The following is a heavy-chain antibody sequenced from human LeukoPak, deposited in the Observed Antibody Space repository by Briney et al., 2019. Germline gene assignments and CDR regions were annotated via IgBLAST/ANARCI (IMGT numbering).Heavy chain of an antibody. CDR1: GSPFTHSK. J-gene: IGHJ3*02. Sequence: ALVKASCKASGSPFTHSKIHWTTQAPGPGPEGMGIVNPGGDSTNYAQDFQGRLTLTGDTSTSTVYMELSSLRSEDTGVYYCARVRDGYNDAYDIWGQGTMVTVTS. CDR3: ARVRDGYNDAYDI. CDR2: VNPGGDST. V-gene: IGHV1-46*01. D-gene: IGHD5-24*01.